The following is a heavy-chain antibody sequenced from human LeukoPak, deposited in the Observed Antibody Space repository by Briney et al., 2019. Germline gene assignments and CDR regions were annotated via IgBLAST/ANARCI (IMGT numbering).Heavy chain of an antibody. CDR2: ISSSSSYI. CDR1: GFTFSSYE. J-gene: IGHJ6*04. D-gene: IGHD2-2*01. V-gene: IGHV3-21*01. CDR3: ASCPDTSSYGMDV. Sequence: GGALRLSCAASGFTFSSYEMNWVRPAPGKGLEWVSSISSSSSYIYYADSVKGRFTISRDNAKNSLYLQMNSLRAEDTAVYYCASCPDTSSYGMDVWGKGTTVTVSS.